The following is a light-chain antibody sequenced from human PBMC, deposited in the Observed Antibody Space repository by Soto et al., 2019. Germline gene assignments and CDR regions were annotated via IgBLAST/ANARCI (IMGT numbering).Light chain of an antibody. CDR3: QSYDSSLSAWV. V-gene: IGLV1-40*01. CDR1: SSNIGAGYD. J-gene: IGLJ1*01. Sequence: QSVLTQPPSVSGAPGQRVTISCTGNSSNIGAGYDVHWYQQLPGTAPKLLIYGNNNRPSGVPDRFSGSKSGTSASLAITGLQAEDETYYYCQSYDSSLSAWVFGTGTKLTVL. CDR2: GNN.